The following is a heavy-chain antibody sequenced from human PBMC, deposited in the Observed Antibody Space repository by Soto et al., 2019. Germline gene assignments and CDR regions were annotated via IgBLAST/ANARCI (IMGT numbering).Heavy chain of an antibody. D-gene: IGHD1-1*01. CDR3: ARDGDAYNY. J-gene: IGHJ4*02. CDR1: GGSVSSGSYY. V-gene: IGHV4-61*01. Sequence: QVQLQESGPGLVKPSETLSLTCTVSGGSVSSGSYYWSWIRQPPGKGLEWIGYIYSSGSTSYNPSLRSRVTTSVDTSNNQFSLKLSSVTAADTAVDCCARDGDAYNYWGQGTLVTVSS. CDR2: IYSSGST.